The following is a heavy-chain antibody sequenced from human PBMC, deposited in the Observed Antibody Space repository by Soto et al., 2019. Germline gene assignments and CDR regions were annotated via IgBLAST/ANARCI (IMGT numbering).Heavy chain of an antibody. J-gene: IGHJ6*02. V-gene: IGHV3-33*01. CDR2: IWYDGSNK. CDR1: GFTFSSYG. CDR3: VRALDRFFGVVIPPFVAGMDV. Sequence: PGGSLRLSCAASGFTFSSYGMHWVRQAPGKGLEWVAVIWYDGSNKYYADSVKGRFTISRDNSKNTMYLQMNRLRAEDTAVYYCVRALDRFFGVVIPPFVAGMDVWGQGTTVTVSS. D-gene: IGHD3-3*01.